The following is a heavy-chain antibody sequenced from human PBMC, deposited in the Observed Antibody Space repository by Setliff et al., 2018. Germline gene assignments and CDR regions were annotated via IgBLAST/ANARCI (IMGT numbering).Heavy chain of an antibody. J-gene: IGHJ6*03. CDR3: ARGEHIVSGDFYHYIDV. D-gene: IGHD2-15*01. V-gene: IGHV1-2*02. Sequence: ASVKVSCKASGYTFTGYYMHWVRQAPGQGLAYMGWINPNSGGTNYAPKFQGRVTMTRDTSISTAYMELRRLKSDDTAVYYCARGEHIVSGDFYHYIDVWGKGTTVTVSS. CDR2: INPNSGGT. CDR1: GYTFTGYY.